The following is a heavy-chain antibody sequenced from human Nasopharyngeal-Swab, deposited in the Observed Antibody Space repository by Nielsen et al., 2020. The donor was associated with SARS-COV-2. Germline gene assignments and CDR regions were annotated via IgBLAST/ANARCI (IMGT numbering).Heavy chain of an antibody. D-gene: IGHD4-17*01. J-gene: IGHJ6*03. CDR3: ARGLRGVTTYYYYYYMDV. V-gene: IGHV4-61*02. Sequence: SETLSLTCTVSGGSISSGSYYWSWIRQPAGQGLEWIGRIYTSGSTNYNPSLKSRVTISVDTSKNQFSLKLSSVTAADTAVYYCARGLRGVTTYYYYYYMDVWGKGTMVTVSS. CDR1: GGSISSGSYY. CDR2: IYTSGST.